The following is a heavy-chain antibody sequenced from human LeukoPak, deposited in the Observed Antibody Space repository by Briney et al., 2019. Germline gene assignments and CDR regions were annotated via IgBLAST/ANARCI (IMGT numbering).Heavy chain of an antibody. CDR3: ARASSSWIKFDY. V-gene: IGHV4-59*01. CDR1: GGSISSYY. D-gene: IGHD6-13*01. J-gene: IGHJ4*02. CDR2: IYYSGST. Sequence: SETLSLTCTVSGGSISSYYWSWIRQPPGKGLEWIGYIYYSGSTNYNPSLKSRVTISVDTSKNQFSLKLNSVTAADTAVYYCARASSSWIKFDYWGQGTLVTVS.